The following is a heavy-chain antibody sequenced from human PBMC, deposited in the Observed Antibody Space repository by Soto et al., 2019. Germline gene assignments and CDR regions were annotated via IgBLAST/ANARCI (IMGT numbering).Heavy chain of an antibody. J-gene: IGHJ2*01. Sequence: QVQIQESGPGMVKPSETLSLMCSVTGVSISSYYWSWIRQPAGKGLEWIGRIYTSGSTNYNPSLKSRVPMSVHTSNNQVFLKLNSLTAADTAVYYCARDSELIGRSYWYFDLWGRGTLVTVSS. CDR3: ARDSELIGRSYWYFDL. CDR1: GVSISSYY. CDR2: IYTSGST. D-gene: IGHD1-26*01. V-gene: IGHV4-4*07.